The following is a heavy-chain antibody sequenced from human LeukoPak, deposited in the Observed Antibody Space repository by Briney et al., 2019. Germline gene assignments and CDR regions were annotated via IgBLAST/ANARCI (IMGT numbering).Heavy chain of an antibody. Sequence: GGSLRLSCAASGYTYSHYGMHWVRQAPGKGLEWVAVIWSDATEKYYGDAVKGRFTISRDNSRNTLYLQMNSLRAEDTAVYYCAKDAQRGFDYSNSLENWGQGTLVTVSS. J-gene: IGHJ4*02. D-gene: IGHD4-11*01. CDR1: GYTYSHYG. CDR3: AKDAQRGFDYSNSLEN. CDR2: IWSDATEK. V-gene: IGHV3-33*06.